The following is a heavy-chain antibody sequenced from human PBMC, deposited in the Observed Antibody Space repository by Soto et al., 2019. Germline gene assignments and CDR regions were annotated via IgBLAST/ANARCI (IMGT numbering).Heavy chain of an antibody. Sequence: QVQLVESGGGVVQPGRSLRLSCAASGFTFSSYGMHWVRQAPGKGLEWVAVISYDGSNKYYADSVKGRFTISRDNSKNTLYLQMNSLRAEDTAVYYCAKEFVNYAVAGTDAFDYWGQGTLVTVSS. CDR2: ISYDGSNK. D-gene: IGHD6-19*01. V-gene: IGHV3-30*18. CDR3: AKEFVNYAVAGTDAFDY. J-gene: IGHJ4*02. CDR1: GFTFSSYG.